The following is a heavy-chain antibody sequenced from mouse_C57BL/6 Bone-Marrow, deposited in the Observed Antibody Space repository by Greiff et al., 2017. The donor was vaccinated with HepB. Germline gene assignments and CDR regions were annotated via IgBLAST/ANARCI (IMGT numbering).Heavy chain of an antibody. CDR2: IRNKANNHAT. J-gene: IGHJ3*01. CDR1: GFTFSDAW. Sequence: DVKLVESGGGLVQPGGSMKLSCAASGFTFSDAWMDWVRQSPEKGLEWVAEIRNKANNHATYYAESVKGRFTISRDDSKSSVYLQMNSLRAEDTGIYYCTRPGAIYYGNYVPFAYWGQGTLVTVSA. CDR3: TRPGAIYYGNYVPFAY. V-gene: IGHV6-6*01. D-gene: IGHD2-1*01.